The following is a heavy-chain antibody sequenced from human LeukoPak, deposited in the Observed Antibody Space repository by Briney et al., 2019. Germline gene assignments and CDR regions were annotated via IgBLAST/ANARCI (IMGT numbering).Heavy chain of an antibody. V-gene: IGHV3-9*01. D-gene: IGHD3-9*01. CDR1: GFTFDDYA. CDR3: ARSFYYDILTGYYNYYYYYYMDV. CDR2: ISWNSGSI. Sequence: QSGGSLRLSCAASGFTFDDYAMHWVRQAPGKGLEWVSGISWNSGSIGYADSVKGRFTISRDNAKNSLYLQMNSLRAEDTALYYCARSFYYDILTGYYNYYYYYYMDVWGKGTTVTTSS. J-gene: IGHJ6*03.